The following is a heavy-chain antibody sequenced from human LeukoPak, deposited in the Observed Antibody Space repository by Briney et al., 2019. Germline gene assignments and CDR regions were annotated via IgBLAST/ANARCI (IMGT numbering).Heavy chain of an antibody. CDR1: GGSISRYY. CDR3: ARGRGSSWYYFDS. D-gene: IGHD6-13*01. CDR2: IYASGNT. V-gene: IGHV4-4*07. Sequence: PSETLSLTCTVSGGSISRYYWSWVRQPAGKGMEWIGRIYASGNTNNNPSLKGRVTMTVDTSKNQFSLNLSSVTAADTAVYYCARGRGSSWYYFDSWGQGTLVTVSS. J-gene: IGHJ4*02.